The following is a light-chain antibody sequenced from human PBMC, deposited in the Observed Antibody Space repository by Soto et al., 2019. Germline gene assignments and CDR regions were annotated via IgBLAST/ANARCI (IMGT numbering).Light chain of an antibody. V-gene: IGKV3-15*01. CDR3: QQYIAWPLT. Sequence: EIVMTQSPATLSVSPGEKATLSCRASQSLNNNLAWYQQKPGQGPRLLIYFAYTRATGIPARFSGSGSGTEFSLTISSLQSEDFANYYCQQYIAWPLTFGGGTKVETK. CDR1: QSLNNN. CDR2: FAY. J-gene: IGKJ4*01.